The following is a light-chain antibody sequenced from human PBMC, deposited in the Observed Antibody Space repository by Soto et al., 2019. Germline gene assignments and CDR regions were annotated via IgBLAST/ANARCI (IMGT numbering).Light chain of an antibody. CDR2: DVS. CDR3: CSYAGTYIPL. V-gene: IGLV2-11*01. Sequence: QSALTQPRSVSGSPGQSVTISCTGTRSDVGAYNFVSWYQHNPGKAPKLMIFDVSARPSGVPDRFSGSKSANTASLTISGLQTEDEADYYCCSYAGTYIPLFGGGTKVTVL. CDR1: RSDVGAYNF. J-gene: IGLJ2*01.